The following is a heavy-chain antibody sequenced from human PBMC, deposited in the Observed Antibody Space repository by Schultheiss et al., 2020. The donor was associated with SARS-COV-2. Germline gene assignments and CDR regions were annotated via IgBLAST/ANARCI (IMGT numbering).Heavy chain of an antibody. CDR2: IYYSGST. CDR3: GRLQWPSKIDY. Sequence: SETLSLTCTVSGGSISSGGYYWSWIRQHPGKGLEWIGYIYYSGSTNYNPSLKSRVTISVDTSKNQFSLKLSSVTAADTAVYYCGRLQWPSKIDYWGQGTLVTVSS. CDR1: GGSISSGGYY. D-gene: IGHD6-19*01. V-gene: IGHV4-61*08. J-gene: IGHJ4*02.